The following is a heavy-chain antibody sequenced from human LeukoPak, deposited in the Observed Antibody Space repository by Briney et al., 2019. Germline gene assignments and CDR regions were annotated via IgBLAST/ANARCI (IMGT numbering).Heavy chain of an antibody. CDR3: ARLRVLRFNRDWFDP. CDR1: GDSISSSSYY. V-gene: IGHV4-39*07. Sequence: SETLSLTCTVSGDSISSSSYYWGWIRQPPGKGLEWIGSIYYSGSTYYNPSLKSRVTISVDTSKNQFSLKLSSVTAADTAVYYCARLRVLRFNRDWFDPWGQGTLVTVSS. D-gene: IGHD3-3*01. CDR2: IYYSGST. J-gene: IGHJ5*02.